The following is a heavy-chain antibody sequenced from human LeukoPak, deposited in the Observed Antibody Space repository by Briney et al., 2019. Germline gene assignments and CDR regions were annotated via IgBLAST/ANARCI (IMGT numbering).Heavy chain of an antibody. J-gene: IGHJ4*02. CDR1: GFTFSNYW. Sequence: GGSLRLSCAASGFTFSNYWMNWVRQAPGKGLEWVSSIDSSSRNIYYADSVKGRFTISRDNAKNSLYLQMNSLRAEDSALYYCAREGVGGYSQAFDYWGQGTLVTVSS. V-gene: IGHV3-21*06. D-gene: IGHD5-18*01. CDR3: AREGVGGYSQAFDY. CDR2: IDSSSRNI.